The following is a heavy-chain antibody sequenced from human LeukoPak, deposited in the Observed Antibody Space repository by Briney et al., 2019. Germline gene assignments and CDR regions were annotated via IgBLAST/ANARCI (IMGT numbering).Heavy chain of an antibody. J-gene: IGHJ3*02. CDR3: ASGLLWFGELSRGSDAFDI. D-gene: IGHD3-10*01. Sequence: GRSLRLSFAASGFTFSSYGMHWVRQAPGKGLEWVAVISYDGSNKYYADSVKGRFTISRDNSKNTLYLQMNSLRAEDTAVYYCASGLLWFGELSRGSDAFDIWGQGTMVTVSS. V-gene: IGHV3-30*03. CDR1: GFTFSSYG. CDR2: ISYDGSNK.